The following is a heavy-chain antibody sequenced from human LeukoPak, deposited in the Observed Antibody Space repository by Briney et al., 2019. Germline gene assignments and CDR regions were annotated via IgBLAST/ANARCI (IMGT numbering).Heavy chain of an antibody. CDR1: GFTVSSNY. CDR3: TRDHITSWQIDF. D-gene: IGHD2-2*01. Sequence: GGSLRLSCAASGFTVSSNYMSWVRQAPGKGLEWVSVIYSGGSTYYADSVKGRFTISRDNSKNTLYLQMNSLRAEDTAVYYCTRDHITSWQIDFWGQGTMVTVSS. J-gene: IGHJ4*02. CDR2: IYSGGST. V-gene: IGHV3-53*01.